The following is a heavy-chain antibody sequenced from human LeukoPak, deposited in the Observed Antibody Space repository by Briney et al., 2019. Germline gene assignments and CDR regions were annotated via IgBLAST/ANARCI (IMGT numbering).Heavy chain of an antibody. V-gene: IGHV1-18*01. Sequence: ASVKVSCKASGYTFTNYGITWVRQAPGQGLEWMGWISGYNGHTNYAQKLQGRVTMTTDTSTSTAYMELWSLRSDDTAMYYCARDYYDSSGHFDYWGQGTLVTVSS. D-gene: IGHD3-22*01. J-gene: IGHJ4*02. CDR3: ARDYYDSSGHFDY. CDR2: ISGYNGHT. CDR1: GYTFTNYG.